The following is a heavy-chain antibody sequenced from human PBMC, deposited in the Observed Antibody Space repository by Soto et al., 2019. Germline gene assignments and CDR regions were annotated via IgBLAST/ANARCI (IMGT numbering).Heavy chain of an antibody. D-gene: IGHD1-26*01. CDR1: GGSISSGGYY. J-gene: IGHJ4*02. CDR3: AGIDSGSAGGTLRY. Sequence: QVQLQESGPGLVKPSQTLSLTCTVSGGSISSGGYYWSWIRQHPGKGLEWIGYIYYSGSTYYNPSLRSRVTSSVDPYKNQFSLKLSSVTAADTAVYYCAGIDSGSAGGTLRYWGQGTLVTVSS. CDR2: IYYSGST. V-gene: IGHV4-31*03.